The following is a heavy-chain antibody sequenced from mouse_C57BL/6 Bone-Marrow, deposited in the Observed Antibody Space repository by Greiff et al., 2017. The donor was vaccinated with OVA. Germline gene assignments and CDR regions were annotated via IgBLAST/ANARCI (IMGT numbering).Heavy chain of an antibody. J-gene: IGHJ1*03. CDR2: INPNYGTT. D-gene: IGHD2-1*01. CDR1: GYSFTDYN. Sequence: EVHLVESGPELVKPGASVKISCKASGYSFTDYNMNWVKQSNGKSLEWIGVINPNYGTTSYNQKFKGKATLTVDPSSSTAYMQLNSLTSEDSAVYYCARSWDYGTLWYFDVWGTGTTVTVSS. V-gene: IGHV1-39*01. CDR3: ARSWDYGTLWYFDV.